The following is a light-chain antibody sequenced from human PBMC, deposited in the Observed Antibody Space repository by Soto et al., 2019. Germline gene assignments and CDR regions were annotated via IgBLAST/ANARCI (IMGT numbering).Light chain of an antibody. V-gene: IGLV2-14*01. CDR3: CSFTTSSTYV. CDR2: DVT. CDR1: SSEVGGYNY. J-gene: IGLJ1*01. Sequence: QSVLTQPASVSWSPGQSITISCTGTSSEVGGYNYVSWYQQYPGKAPKVMIYDVTNRPSGVSNRFSGSRSGNTASLTISGLQAEDEADYYCCSFTTSSTYVFGTGTKVTVL.